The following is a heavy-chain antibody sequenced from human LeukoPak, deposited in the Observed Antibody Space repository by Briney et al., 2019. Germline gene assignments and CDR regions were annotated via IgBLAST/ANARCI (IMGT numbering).Heavy chain of an antibody. Sequence: QPGGSLRLSCAASGFTFSSYGMHWVRQAPGKGLEWVAFIRYDGSNKYYADSVKGRFPISRDNSKSTMYLQMNSLRAEDTAVYYCAKIRVNIVVCRAPEYFDYWGQGALVTVSS. CDR1: GFTFSSYG. J-gene: IGHJ4*02. CDR3: AKIRVNIVVCRAPEYFDY. V-gene: IGHV3-30*02. CDR2: IRYDGSNK. D-gene: IGHD2-15*01.